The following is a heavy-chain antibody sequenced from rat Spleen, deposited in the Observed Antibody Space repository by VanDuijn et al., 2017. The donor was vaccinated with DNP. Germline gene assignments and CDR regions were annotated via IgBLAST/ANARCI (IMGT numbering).Heavy chain of an antibody. V-gene: IGHV3-1*01. Sequence: EVQLQESGPGLVKPSQSLSLTCSVTGYSITSNYWGWIRKFPGNKMEWVGHINYSGSTTYNPSLKRRLSITRDTSKNQFFLQLNSVTTEDTATYYCARWGDYFDYWGQGVMVTVSS. CDR2: INYSGST. J-gene: IGHJ2*01. CDR1: GYSITSNY. CDR3: ARWGDYFDY.